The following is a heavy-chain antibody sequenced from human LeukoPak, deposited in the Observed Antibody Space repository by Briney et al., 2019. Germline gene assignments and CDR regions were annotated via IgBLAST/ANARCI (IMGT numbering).Heavy chain of an antibody. V-gene: IGHV3-23*01. Sequence: GGSLRLSCAASGFTFRTYAMNWVRQTPGKGLEWVSAISGSGGSTYYADSVKGRFTISRDNSKNTLYLQMNSLRAEDTAVYYCARILTGVAAAGPNDYWGQGTLVTVSS. J-gene: IGHJ4*02. CDR2: ISGSGGST. CDR3: ARILTGVAAAGPNDY. CDR1: GFTFRTYA. D-gene: IGHD6-13*01.